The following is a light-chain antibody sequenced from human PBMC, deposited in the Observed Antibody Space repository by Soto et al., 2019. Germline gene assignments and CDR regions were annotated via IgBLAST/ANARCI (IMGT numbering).Light chain of an antibody. J-gene: IGLJ1*01. Sequence: QSVLTQPASVSGSIGQSITISCTGTSSDVGAYNSVSWYQQHPGKAPKLIIFEVFNRPSGASTRFSGSKSGNTASLTISGLQADDEADYYCSSYTDSSTYVFGTGTKV. CDR2: EVF. V-gene: IGLV2-14*01. CDR3: SSYTDSSTYV. CDR1: SSDVGAYNS.